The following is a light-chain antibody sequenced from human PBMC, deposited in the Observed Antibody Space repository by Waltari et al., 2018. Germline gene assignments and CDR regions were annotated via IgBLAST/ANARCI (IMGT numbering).Light chain of an antibody. CDR3: QQYNTDYT. Sequence: DVQMTQSPSTLSASVGDTVSITCQASQSIMSWLAWYQQKAGKAPKVLISKASTLESGVPSRFSGSESGTEFTLTISNLQPDDFATYYCQQYNTDYTFGQGTILEIK. V-gene: IGKV1-5*03. J-gene: IGKJ2*01. CDR2: KAS. CDR1: QSIMSW.